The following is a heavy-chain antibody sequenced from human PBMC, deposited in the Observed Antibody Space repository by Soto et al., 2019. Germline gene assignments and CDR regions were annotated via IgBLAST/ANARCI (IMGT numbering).Heavy chain of an antibody. Sequence: QVQLVESGGGVVQPGRSLRLSCAASGFTFSSYGMHWVRQAPGKGLEWEAVISYDGSNKYYADSVKGRFTISRDNSKNTLYLQMNSLRAEDTAVYYCAKDRRAEVWFGEFDYWGQGTLVTVSS. CDR3: AKDRRAEVWFGEFDY. V-gene: IGHV3-30*18. J-gene: IGHJ4*02. D-gene: IGHD3-10*01. CDR1: GFTFSSYG. CDR2: ISYDGSNK.